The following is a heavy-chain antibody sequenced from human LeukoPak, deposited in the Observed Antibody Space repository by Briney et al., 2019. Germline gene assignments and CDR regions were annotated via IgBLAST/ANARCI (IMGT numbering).Heavy chain of an antibody. Sequence: GGSLRLSCAASGFRLTDYSTSWVRHAPGKGLEWVAGLGRSGEYKYYADSVKGRFTIYRDNSKDTVSLQMNRLSAEDSAIYFCVKDRPCETCMPMDAWGQGTTVTVSS. CDR2: LGRSGEYK. CDR1: GFRLTDYS. V-gene: IGHV3-23*01. J-gene: IGHJ6*02. D-gene: IGHD2-2*01. CDR3: VKDRPCETCMPMDA.